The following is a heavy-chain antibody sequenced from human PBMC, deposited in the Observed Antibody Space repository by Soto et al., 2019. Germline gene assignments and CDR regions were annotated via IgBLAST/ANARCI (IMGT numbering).Heavy chain of an antibody. J-gene: IGHJ6*02. Sequence: VKFSCKASGYTFTTYVINWVRQAPGQGLEWLGWMDPNSGSTGYAQNFQCRIAMTVNISKNTAHMGLSSLQSEDTAVCYCARERKFDFWRKGLDVWGQGTTVTVSS. D-gene: IGHD3-3*01. V-gene: IGHV1-8*01. CDR1: GYTFTTYV. CDR3: ARERKFDFWRKGLDV. CDR2: MDPNSGST.